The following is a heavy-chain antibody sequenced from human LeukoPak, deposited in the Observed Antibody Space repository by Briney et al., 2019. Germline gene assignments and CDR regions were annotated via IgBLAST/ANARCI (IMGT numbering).Heavy chain of an antibody. CDR1: GGSISSYY. V-gene: IGHV4-59*01. CDR2: IYYSGST. Sequence: SETLSLTCTVSGGSISSYYWSWIRQPPGKGLEWIGYIYYSGSTNYNPSLKRRVTISVDTSKNQFSLKLSSVTAADTAVYYCAREYYYGSGSYLGWFDPWGQGTLVTVSS. J-gene: IGHJ5*02. D-gene: IGHD3-10*01. CDR3: AREYYYGSGSYLGWFDP.